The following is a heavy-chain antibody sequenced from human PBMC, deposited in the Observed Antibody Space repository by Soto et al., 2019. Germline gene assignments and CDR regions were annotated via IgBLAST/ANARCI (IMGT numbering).Heavy chain of an antibody. CDR3: ARVLGMYYGSGSPQGVDF. V-gene: IGHV3-33*01. CDR1: GFTFRNYG. J-gene: IGHJ6*02. CDR2: IWHDGSNE. D-gene: IGHD3-10*01. Sequence: RGSLRLSCAASGFTFRNYGMHWVRQAPGKGLEWVAVIWHDGSNEYYADSVKGRFTISRDNSKNTVYLQMNSLRAEDTAVYYCARVLGMYYGSGSPQGVDFWCQGTTVTVSS.